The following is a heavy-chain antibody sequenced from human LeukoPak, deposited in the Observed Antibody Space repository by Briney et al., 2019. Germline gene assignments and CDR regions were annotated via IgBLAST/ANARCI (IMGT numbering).Heavy chain of an antibody. CDR1: GFTVSSNY. CDR2: IYSGGDT. CDR3: ARARGYSYGFSS. V-gene: IGHV3-53*01. D-gene: IGHD5-18*01. J-gene: IGHJ5*02. Sequence: SGGSLRLSCAASGFTVSSNYMTWVRQAPGKGLEWVSVIYSGGDTYYADSVKGRFTISRDNSKNTLYLQMNSLRAEDTAVYYCARARGYSYGFSSWGQGTLVTVSS.